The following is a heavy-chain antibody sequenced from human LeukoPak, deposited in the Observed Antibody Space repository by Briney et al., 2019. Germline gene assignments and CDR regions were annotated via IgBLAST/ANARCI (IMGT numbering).Heavy chain of an antibody. CDR1: GGTFSSYA. V-gene: IGHV1-69*13. CDR3: ARDSIAAAGIPRYNWFDP. CDR2: IIPIFGTA. D-gene: IGHD6-13*01. J-gene: IGHJ5*02. Sequence: SVKVSCKASGGTFSSYAISWVRQAPGQGLEWMGGIIPIFGTANYAQKFQGRVTVTADESTSTAYMELSSLRSEDTAVYYCARDSIAAAGIPRYNWFDPWGQGTLVTVSS.